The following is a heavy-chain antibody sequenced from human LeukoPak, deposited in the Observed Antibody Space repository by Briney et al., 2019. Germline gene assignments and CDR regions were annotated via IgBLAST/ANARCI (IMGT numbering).Heavy chain of an antibody. CDR1: GDTFKNYA. J-gene: IGHJ6*02. V-gene: IGHV1-69*13. Sequence: SVKVSCKASGDTFKNYALSWVRQAPGQGPEWMGEIIPIIGSTKYAQKLQGRVIITADEATSTAYMELRSLRSDDTAVYYCARGYRIAAAGKLSYGMDVWGQGTTVTVSS. CDR3: ARGYRIAAAGKLSYGMDV. D-gene: IGHD6-13*01. CDR2: IIPIIGST.